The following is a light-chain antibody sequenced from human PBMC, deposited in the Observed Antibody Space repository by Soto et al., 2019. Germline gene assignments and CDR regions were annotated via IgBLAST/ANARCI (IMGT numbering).Light chain of an antibody. Sequence: DIVLTQSPGTLSLSPGERVTHSCMASESVRTTSLAWYQQRPGQAPRLVIYGTSRRATGIPDRFSGSGSGTDFTLTVSRLAPEDFAPYYCQHYDNSRTWTLGQGTKVDIK. V-gene: IGKV3-20*01. J-gene: IGKJ1*01. CDR1: ESVRTTS. CDR2: GTS. CDR3: QHYDNSRTWT.